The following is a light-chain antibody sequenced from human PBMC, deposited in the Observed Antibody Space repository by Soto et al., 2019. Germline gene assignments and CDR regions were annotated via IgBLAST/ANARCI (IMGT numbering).Light chain of an antibody. J-gene: IGKJ1*01. CDR1: QSVKSN. CDR3: QQYNNWPGT. CDR2: GAS. V-gene: IGKV3-15*01. Sequence: EIVMTQSPATLSVSPGERATLSCRASQSVKSNLAWYQQNPGQAPRLLIYGASTRATGISARFSGSGSGTEFTLTISSLQSEDFAVYYCQQYNNWPGTFGQGTKVDIK.